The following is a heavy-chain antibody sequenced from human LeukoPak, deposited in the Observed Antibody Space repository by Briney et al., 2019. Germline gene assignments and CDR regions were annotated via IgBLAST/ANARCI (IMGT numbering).Heavy chain of an antibody. J-gene: IGHJ3*02. CDR1: GVSISNYY. D-gene: IGHD3-9*01. CDR3: ARLNLYDTDI. Sequence: PSETLSLTCTVSGVSISNYYWSWIRQPPGKGLEWIGYIYYSGSTNYNPSLKSRVTISVDTSKNQFSLKLSSVTAADTAVYYCARLNLYDTDIWGQGTMVTVSS. V-gene: IGHV4-59*08. CDR2: IYYSGST.